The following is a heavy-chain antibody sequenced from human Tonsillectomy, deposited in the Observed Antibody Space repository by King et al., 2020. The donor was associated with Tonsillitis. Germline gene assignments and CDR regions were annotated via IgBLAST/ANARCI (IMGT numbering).Heavy chain of an antibody. D-gene: IGHD3-10*01. CDR2: IYYSGST. V-gene: IGHV4-59*08. Sequence: QLQESGPGLVKTSETLSLTCTVSGGSISSYYWSWIRQPPGKGLEWIGYIYYSGSTNYNPSLKSRVTISVDTSKNQFSLKLSSVTAADTAVYYCARHPVSAWVRWFDPWGQGTLVTVSS. CDR1: GGSISSYY. CDR3: ARHPVSAWVRWFDP. J-gene: IGHJ5*02.